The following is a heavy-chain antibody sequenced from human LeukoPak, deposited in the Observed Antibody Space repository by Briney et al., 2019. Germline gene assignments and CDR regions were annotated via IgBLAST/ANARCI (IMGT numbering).Heavy chain of an antibody. J-gene: IGHJ4*02. Sequence: GGSLRLSCAASGFTFSSYAMSWVRRASGKGLEWGSSLSSSSDYIYNADSVKGRFTISRDNAKNSLYLQMNSLRAADTAVYYCAREGRCAGTTCHFDFWGQGTLVTVSS. CDR3: AREGRCAGTTCHFDF. D-gene: IGHD2-2*01. V-gene: IGHV3-21*01. CDR2: LSSSSDYI. CDR1: GFTFSSYA.